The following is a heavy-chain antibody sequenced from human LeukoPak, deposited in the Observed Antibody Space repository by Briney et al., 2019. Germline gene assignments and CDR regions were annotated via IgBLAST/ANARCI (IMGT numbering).Heavy chain of an antibody. V-gene: IGHV1-46*01. CDR3: ARGSRNYYDSSAFYPNWFDP. J-gene: IGHJ5*02. CDR2: INPSGGST. CDR1: GYTLTSYF. Sequence: ASVKVSCKASGYTLTSYFIHWVRQAPGQGLEWMGIINPSGGSTSYAQKFQGRVTMTRDTSISTAYMELSSLRSDDTAVYFCARGSRNYYDSSAFYPNWFDPWGQGTLVTVSS. D-gene: IGHD3-22*01.